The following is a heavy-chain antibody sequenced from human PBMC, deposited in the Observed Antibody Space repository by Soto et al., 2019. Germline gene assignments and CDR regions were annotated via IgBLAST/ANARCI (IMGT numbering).Heavy chain of an antibody. D-gene: IGHD6-13*01. CDR2: IMPIFVTS. Sequence: SANVSSKASSGSFSMYSIILLLQAPGQGLEWMGGIMPIFVTSNYAQKFHGRVTITSDESTSTAYMDLSSLRSEEKAVYYCESSPTSSKYDFDIWGQGTMVTVSS. J-gene: IGHJ3*02. CDR3: ESSPTSSKYDFDI. V-gene: IGHV1-69*13. CDR1: SGSFSMYS.